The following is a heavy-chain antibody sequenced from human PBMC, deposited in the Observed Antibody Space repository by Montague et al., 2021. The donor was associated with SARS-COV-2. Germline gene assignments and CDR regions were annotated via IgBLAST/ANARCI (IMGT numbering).Heavy chain of an antibody. Sequence: SETLSLTCAVYTESFNGYYWTWIRQPPGKGLEWIGEISHPGSTKYNPSLKSRVTISVDTYMNQVSLRLTSVTAADTATYYCAGGVYNRVFFVVSPRCYFDSWGQGNMVAVSA. V-gene: IGHV4-34*01. CDR2: ISHPGST. CDR1: TESFNGYY. D-gene: IGHD2-2*01. CDR3: AGGVYNRVFFVVSPRCYFDS. J-gene: IGHJ5*01.